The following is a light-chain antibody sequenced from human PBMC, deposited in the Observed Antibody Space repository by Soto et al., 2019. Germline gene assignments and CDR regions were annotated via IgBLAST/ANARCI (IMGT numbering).Light chain of an antibody. V-gene: IGKV3-11*01. J-gene: IGKJ3*01. CDR2: DAS. Sequence: EIVLTQSPATLSLSPGXRATLSCXASQSVSXYLAWYQQKPGQAPRLLIYDASNRATGIPARFSGSGSGTDFTLTISSLEPEDFAVYYCQQRSNWPPLFTFGPGTKVDIK. CDR1: QSVSXY. CDR3: QQRSNWPPLFT.